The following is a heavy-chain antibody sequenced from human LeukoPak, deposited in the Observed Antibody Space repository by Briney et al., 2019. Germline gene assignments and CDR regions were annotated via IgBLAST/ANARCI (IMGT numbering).Heavy chain of an antibody. D-gene: IGHD5/OR15-5a*01. CDR1: GFTFSSYS. V-gene: IGHV3-21*01. Sequence: KPGGSLRLSCAASGFTFSSYSMNWVRPAPGKGLEWVSSITSGSNYIYYADSVKGRFTISRDNTKNSLYLQMNSLRAEDTALYYCAREVYDFYPLDYWGQGTLVTVSS. CDR2: ITSGSNYI. CDR3: AREVYDFYPLDY. J-gene: IGHJ4*02.